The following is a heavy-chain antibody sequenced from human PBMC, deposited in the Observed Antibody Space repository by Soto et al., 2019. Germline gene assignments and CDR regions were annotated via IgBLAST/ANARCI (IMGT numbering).Heavy chain of an antibody. D-gene: IGHD4-17*01. CDR3: ARGELSYGDAPHNDY. Sequence: ASVKVSCKASGGTFSSYAISWVRQAPGQGLEWMGGIIPIFGTANYAQKFQGRVTITADESTSTAYMELSSLRSEDTAVYYCARGELSYGDAPHNDYWGQGTLVTSPQ. CDR2: IIPIFGTA. CDR1: GGTFSSYA. V-gene: IGHV1-69*13. J-gene: IGHJ4*02.